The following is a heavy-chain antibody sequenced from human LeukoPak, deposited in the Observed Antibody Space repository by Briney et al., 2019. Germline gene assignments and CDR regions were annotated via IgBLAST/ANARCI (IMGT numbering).Heavy chain of an antibody. D-gene: IGHD3-9*01. CDR2: ITGSTGTT. J-gene: IGHJ4*02. CDR1: GFTFGSYA. V-gene: IGHV3-23*01. CDR3: AREGSDNSGYDLDF. Sequence: GGSLRLSCAASGFTFGSYAMNWVRQAPGKGLEWVSAITGSTGTTYYADSVKGRFTVSRDNSKNTLYLLVNSLRAEDTAVYYCAREGSDNSGYDLDFWGQGTLVTVSS.